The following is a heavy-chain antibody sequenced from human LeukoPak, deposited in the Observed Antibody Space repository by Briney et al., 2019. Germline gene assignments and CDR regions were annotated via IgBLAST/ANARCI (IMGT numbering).Heavy chain of an antibody. CDR1: GYTFTSYG. J-gene: IGHJ6*02. D-gene: IGHD3-3*01. CDR3: ARDGPEYYDFWSGYYTGRVDYYYCGMDV. Sequence: ASVKVSCKASGYTFTSYGISWVRQAPGQGLEWMGWISAYNGNTNYAQKLQGRVTMTTDTSTSTAYMELRSLRSDDTAVYYCARDGPEYYDFWSGYYTGRVDYYYCGMDVWGQGTTVTVSS. V-gene: IGHV1-18*01. CDR2: ISAYNGNT.